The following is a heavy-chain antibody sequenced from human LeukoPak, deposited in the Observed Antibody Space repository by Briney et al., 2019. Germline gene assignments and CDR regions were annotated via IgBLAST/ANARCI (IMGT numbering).Heavy chain of an antibody. J-gene: IGHJ3*02. D-gene: IGHD3-10*01. CDR1: GFTFSSYG. Sequence: GRSLRLSCAASGFTFSSYGMHWVRQAPGKGLEWVAVIWYGGSNKYYADSVKGRFTISRDNSKNTLYLQMNSLRAEDTAVYYCAKASGVPWADYAFDIWGQGTMVTVSS. CDR3: AKASGVPWADYAFDI. CDR2: IWYGGSNK. V-gene: IGHV3-30*18.